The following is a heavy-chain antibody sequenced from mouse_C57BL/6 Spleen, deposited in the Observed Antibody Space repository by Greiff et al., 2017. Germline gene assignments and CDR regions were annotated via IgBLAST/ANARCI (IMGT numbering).Heavy chain of an antibody. V-gene: IGHV1-64*01. CDR2: IHPNSGST. D-gene: IGHD2-1*01. Sequence: QVQLQQPGAELVKPGASVKLSCKASGYTFTSYWMHWVKPRPGQGLEWIGMIHPNSGSTNYNEKFKSKATLTVDKSSSTAYMQLSILTSEDSAVYYCARGYGNSSWFAYWGQGTLVTVSA. CDR1: GYTFTSYW. CDR3: ARGYGNSSWFAY. J-gene: IGHJ3*01.